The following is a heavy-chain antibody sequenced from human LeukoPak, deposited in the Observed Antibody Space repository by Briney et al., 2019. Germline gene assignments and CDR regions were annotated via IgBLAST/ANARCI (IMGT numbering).Heavy chain of an antibody. CDR1: GYTFTSYA. CDR2: INTDTGNP. CDR3: ARDQQQWLGSTLINWFDP. D-gene: IGHD6-19*01. Sequence: ASVKVSCKASGYTFTSYAMNWVRQAPGQGLEWMGWINTDTGNPTYAQGFTGRFVFSLDTSVSTAYLQISSLKAEDTAVYYCARDQQQWLGSTLINWFDPWGQGTLVTVSS. J-gene: IGHJ5*02. V-gene: IGHV7-4-1*02.